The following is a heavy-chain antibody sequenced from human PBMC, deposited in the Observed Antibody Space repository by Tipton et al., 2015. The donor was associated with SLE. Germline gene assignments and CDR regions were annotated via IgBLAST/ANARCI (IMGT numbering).Heavy chain of an antibody. Sequence: TLSLTCTVSGGSVSSSSKYWAGIRQPPGKGLEWMGSIYYTGTTTYYNSFLKSLVTMSVDTSKNQFSLRLTSVIAADTAVYYCARLHGYSYGLNWFDPWGQGTLISVSS. CDR3: ARLHGYSYGLNWFDP. J-gene: IGHJ5*02. CDR1: GGSVSSSSKY. V-gene: IGHV4-39*07. CDR2: IYYTGTTT. D-gene: IGHD5-18*01.